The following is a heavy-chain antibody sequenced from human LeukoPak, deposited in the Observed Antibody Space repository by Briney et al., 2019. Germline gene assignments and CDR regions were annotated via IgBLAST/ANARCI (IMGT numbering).Heavy chain of an antibody. V-gene: IGHV3-30*04. CDR1: GFTFSDYT. CDR2: ISFDAEKK. J-gene: IGHJ2*01. Sequence: GGSLRLSCVASGFTFSDYTIHWVRQAPGKGLEWVADISFDAEKKYYADSVKGRLTISRDNSQNTVYLQINTLRLEDTAMYYCAKGDWARGLTGYFDLWGRGTLVTVSS. D-gene: IGHD3/OR15-3a*01. CDR3: AKGDWARGLTGYFDL.